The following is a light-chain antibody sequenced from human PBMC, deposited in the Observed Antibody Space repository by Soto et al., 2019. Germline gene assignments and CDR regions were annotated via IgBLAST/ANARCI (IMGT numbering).Light chain of an antibody. CDR2: GAS. V-gene: IGKV3-20*01. Sequence: EIVLTQSPGTLSLSPGERATLSCRASQSVSSTYLAWYQQNPGQAPRLLIYGASSRATGIPDRFSGSGSGTDFTLTISSREPEDFAVYFCQQYGSSSYTFGQGTKLEIK. CDR1: QSVSSTY. J-gene: IGKJ2*01. CDR3: QQYGSSSYT.